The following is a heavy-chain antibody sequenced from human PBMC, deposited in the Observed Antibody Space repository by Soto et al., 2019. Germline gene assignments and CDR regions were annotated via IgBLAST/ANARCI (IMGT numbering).Heavy chain of an antibody. Sequence: PVGSLRLSCAASGFTFSSYWMSWVRQAPGKGLEWVANIKQDGSEKYYVDSVKGRFTISRDNAKNSLYLQMNSLRAEDTAVYYCARDSSGYSYPRQTGANYYYYGMDVWGQGTTVTVSS. V-gene: IGHV3-7*03. CDR1: GFTFSSYW. D-gene: IGHD5-18*01. J-gene: IGHJ6*02. CDR2: IKQDGSEK. CDR3: ARDSSGYSYPRQTGANYYYYGMDV.